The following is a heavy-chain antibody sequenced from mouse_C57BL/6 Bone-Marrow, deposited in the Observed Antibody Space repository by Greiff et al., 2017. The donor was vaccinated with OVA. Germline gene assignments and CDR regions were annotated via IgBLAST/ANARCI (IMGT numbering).Heavy chain of an antibody. D-gene: IGHD1-1*01. CDR1: GYTFTSYW. CDR3: ADYGSGYFDV. Sequence: VQLQQPGAELVKPGASVTLSCKASGYTFTSYWMQWVRQRPGQGLEWIGEIDPSDSYTNYNQKFKGKATLTVDTSSSTAYMQLSSLTSEDSAVYYCADYGSGYFDVWGTGTTVTVSS. V-gene: IGHV1-50*01. J-gene: IGHJ1*03. CDR2: IDPSDSYT.